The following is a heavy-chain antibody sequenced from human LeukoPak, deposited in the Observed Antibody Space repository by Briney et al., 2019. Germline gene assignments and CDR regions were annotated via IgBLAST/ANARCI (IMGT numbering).Heavy chain of an antibody. D-gene: IGHD5-18*01. Sequence: SETLSLTCGVSSYSISSGYYWGWIRQPPGKGLEWIGIIYHSGSTYYNPSLKSRVTISVDTSKNQFSLKLSSVTAADTAVYYCARGWSSIWGQVMVTSPYDYMDVWGNGTTVTVSS. CDR1: SYSISSGYY. J-gene: IGHJ6*03. CDR2: IYHSGST. V-gene: IGHV4-38-2*01. CDR3: ARGWSSIWGQVMVTSPYDYMDV.